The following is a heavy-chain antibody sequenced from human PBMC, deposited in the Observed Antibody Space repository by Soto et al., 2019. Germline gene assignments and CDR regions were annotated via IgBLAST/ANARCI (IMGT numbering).Heavy chain of an antibody. CDR2: VNHSGST. Sequence: WETLSLTCTVSGGSISSYYWSWIRQPPGKGLEWIGGVNHSGSTDYNPSLNSRVTISVDTSKNQFSLKLSSVTAADTAVYYCARGKKWLRSYYGMGVWGQGTTVTVSS. CDR1: GGSISSYY. D-gene: IGHD5-12*01. CDR3: ARGKKWLRSYYGMGV. J-gene: IGHJ6*02. V-gene: IGHV4-34*01.